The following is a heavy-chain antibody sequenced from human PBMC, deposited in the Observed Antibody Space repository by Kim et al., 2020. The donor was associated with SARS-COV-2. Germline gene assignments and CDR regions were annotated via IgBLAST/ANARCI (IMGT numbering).Heavy chain of an antibody. Sequence: KSRVTISVDTSKNQFSLKLSSVTAADTAVYYCARGGWLRSSNYYYYGMDVWGQGTTVTVSS. CDR3: ARGGWLRSSNYYYYGMDV. D-gene: IGHD5-12*01. J-gene: IGHJ6*02. V-gene: IGHV4-59*09.